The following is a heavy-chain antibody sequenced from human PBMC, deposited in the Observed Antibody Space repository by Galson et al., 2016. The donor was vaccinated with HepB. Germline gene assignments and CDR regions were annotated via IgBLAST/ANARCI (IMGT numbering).Heavy chain of an antibody. CDR3: ARVLGNSYGSGSYYKIYYGMDV. D-gene: IGHD3-10*01. J-gene: IGHJ6*02. CDR2: IYPGDSYT. CDR1: KYSFTSYW. Sequence: QSGAEVKKPGESLKISCQGSKYSFTSYWIVWVRQMPGKGLEWMGLIYPGDSYTRYSPSFQGQVTISADKSISTAYLQWSSLKASDTAMYYCARVLGNSYGSGSYYKIYYGMDVWGQGTTVAVSS. V-gene: IGHV5-51*01.